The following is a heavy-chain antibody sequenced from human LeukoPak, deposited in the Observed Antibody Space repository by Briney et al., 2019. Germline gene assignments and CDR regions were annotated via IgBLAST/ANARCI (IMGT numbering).Heavy chain of an antibody. V-gene: IGHV1-18*04. CDR3: ARDNYGSGSPRMDV. Sequence: ASVKVSCKASGYTFTSYGSSGVRQAPGQGLEWMGWISAYNGNTNYAQKLQGRVTMTKDTSTSTAYMELRTLRTDDTAVYCCARDNYGSGSPRMDVWGKGTTVTVSS. J-gene: IGHJ6*04. CDR2: ISAYNGNT. D-gene: IGHD3-10*01. CDR1: GYTFTSYG.